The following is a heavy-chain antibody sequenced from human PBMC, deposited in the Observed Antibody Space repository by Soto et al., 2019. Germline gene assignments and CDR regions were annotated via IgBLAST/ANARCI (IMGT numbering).Heavy chain of an antibody. CDR1: GGSFSGYY. J-gene: IGHJ4*02. V-gene: IGHV4-34*01. D-gene: IGHD1-26*01. CDR3: ARRENQGPIDY. CDR2: INHSGST. Sequence: LSLTCTVYGGSFSGYYWSWIRQPPGKGLEWIGYINHSGSTNYNPSLKSRVTISVDTSKNQFSLKLTSVTAVDTAVYYRARRENQGPIDYWGQG.